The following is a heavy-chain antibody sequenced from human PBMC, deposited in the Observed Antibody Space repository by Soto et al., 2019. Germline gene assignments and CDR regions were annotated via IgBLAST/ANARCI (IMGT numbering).Heavy chain of an antibody. CDR3: AKKVLDRGVDS. CDR1: GFTFRDQP. J-gene: IGHJ4*02. D-gene: IGHD3-10*01. Sequence: EVQLLESGGGLVQPGGSLRLSCAASGFTFRDQPMTWVRQTPGQGLQYVSSIASNGASTFYADSVKGRFTISRDNSKNTLYLQMNSLTVDDTALYYCAKKVLDRGVDSWGQGTLVTVSS. V-gene: IGHV3-23*01. CDR2: IASNGAST.